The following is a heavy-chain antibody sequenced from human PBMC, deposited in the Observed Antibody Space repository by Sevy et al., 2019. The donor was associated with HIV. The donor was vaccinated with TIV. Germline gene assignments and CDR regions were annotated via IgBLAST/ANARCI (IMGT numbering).Heavy chain of an antibody. J-gene: IGHJ4*02. Sequence: GEALKISCAASGFTFDDYGMRWVRQAPGKGLEWVSGVNWNGGSTAYADSVKGRFTISRDNAKNSLYLQMNNLRAEDTALYYCARVSGQQLVGGSFDYWGQGTLVTVSS. V-gene: IGHV3-20*04. D-gene: IGHD6-13*01. CDR3: ARVSGQQLVGGSFDY. CDR1: GFTFDDYG. CDR2: VNWNGGST.